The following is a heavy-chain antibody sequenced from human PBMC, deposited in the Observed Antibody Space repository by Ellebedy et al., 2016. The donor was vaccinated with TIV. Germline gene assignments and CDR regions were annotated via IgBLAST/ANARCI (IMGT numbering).Heavy chain of an antibody. D-gene: IGHD3-16*01. Sequence: GGSLRPSCAASGFTFGNYAMTWVRQAQGKGPEWVSTFSGYGFNAYYADSVKGRFTISKDNSKNTLYLQMNTRRAEDTAVYYCAKDLAWGEENDMDVWGQGTTVTVSS. J-gene: IGHJ6*02. V-gene: IGHV3-23*01. CDR3: AKDLAWGEENDMDV. CDR2: FSGYGFNA. CDR1: GFTFGNYA.